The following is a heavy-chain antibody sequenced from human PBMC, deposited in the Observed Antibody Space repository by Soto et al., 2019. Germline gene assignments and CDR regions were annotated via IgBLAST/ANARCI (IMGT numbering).Heavy chain of an antibody. CDR1: GFTFSSYA. Sequence: PGGSLRLSCAASGFTFSSYAMSWVRQAPGKGLEWVSGISGSGGSTYYADSVKGRFTISRDNSKNTLYPQMNSLRAEDTAVYYCAKSLSVGATTPFDYRGQGTLVTVSS. V-gene: IGHV3-23*01. CDR3: AKSLSVGATTPFDY. CDR2: ISGSGGST. J-gene: IGHJ4*02. D-gene: IGHD1-26*01.